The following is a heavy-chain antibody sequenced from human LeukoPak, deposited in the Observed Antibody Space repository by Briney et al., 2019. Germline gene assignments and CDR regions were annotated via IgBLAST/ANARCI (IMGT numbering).Heavy chain of an antibody. V-gene: IGHV3-30*18. CDR3: AKDPSIVVAGNYCDY. CDR2: ISYDGSNK. Sequence: GGSLRLSCAASGFTFSSYGMHWVRQAPGKGLEWVAIISYDGSNKYYEDSVKGRFTISRDNSKNTLYLQMNSLRAEDTAVYYCAKDPSIVVAGNYCDYWGQGTLVTVSS. CDR1: GFTFSSYG. J-gene: IGHJ4*02. D-gene: IGHD6-19*01.